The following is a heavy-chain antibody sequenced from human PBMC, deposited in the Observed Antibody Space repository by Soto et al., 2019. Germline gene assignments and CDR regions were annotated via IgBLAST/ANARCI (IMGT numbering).Heavy chain of an antibody. CDR3: ARAWGGYFDY. CDR2: IYYSGST. D-gene: IGHD3-16*01. J-gene: IGHJ4*02. Sequence: QVQLQESGPGLVKPSQTLSLTCTVSGGSISSGGYYWSWIRQHPGKGLEWIGYIYYSGSTYYNPSLQXRVTISVATSKNQFSLELSSVTAADTAVYYCARAWGGYFDYWGQGTLVTVSS. CDR1: GGSISSGGYY. V-gene: IGHV4-31*03.